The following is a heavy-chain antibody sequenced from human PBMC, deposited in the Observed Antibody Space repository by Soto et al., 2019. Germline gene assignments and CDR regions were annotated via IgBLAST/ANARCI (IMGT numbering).Heavy chain of an antibody. CDR2: INHSGST. CDR1: GGSFSGYY. Sequence: SETLSLTCAVYGGSFSGYYWSWIRQPPGKGLEWIGEINHSGSTNYNPSLKSRVTISVDTSKNQFSLKLSSVTAADTAVYYCARVLGIAARRRQYYYYMDVWGKGTTVTVSS. J-gene: IGHJ6*03. V-gene: IGHV4-34*01. CDR3: ARVLGIAARRRQYYYYMDV. D-gene: IGHD6-6*01.